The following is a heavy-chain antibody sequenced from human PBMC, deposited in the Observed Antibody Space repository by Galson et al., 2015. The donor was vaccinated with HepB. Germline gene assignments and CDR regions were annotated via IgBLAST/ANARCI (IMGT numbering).Heavy chain of an antibody. CDR1: GFTFSNAW. D-gene: IGHD3-22*01. CDR3: TTWYNDDSSGYPYWYFDL. V-gene: IGHV3-15*07. CDR2: IKRKTDGGTR. Sequence: SLRLSCAASGFTFSNAWMNWVRQAPGKGLEWVGRIKRKTDGGTRDYAAPVKGRFSISRDDSKNMLYLQMNSLKTEDTAMYYCTTWYNDDSSGYPYWYFDLWGRGTLVTVSS. J-gene: IGHJ2*01.